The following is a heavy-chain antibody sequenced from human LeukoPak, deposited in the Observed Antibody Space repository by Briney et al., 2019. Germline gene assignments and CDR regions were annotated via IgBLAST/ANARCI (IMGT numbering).Heavy chain of an antibody. CDR2: IYHSGST. Sequence: SETLSLTCTVSGGSISSGTYYWSRIRQPPGKGLEWIGYIYHSGSTYHNPSLKSRVIISVDRSKNQFSLKLISVTAADTAVYYCARGRVPVQRPDYYYMDVWGKGTTVTVSS. CDR1: GGSISSGTYY. J-gene: IGHJ6*03. CDR3: ARGRVPVQRPDYYYMDV. V-gene: IGHV4-30-2*01. D-gene: IGHD2-2*01.